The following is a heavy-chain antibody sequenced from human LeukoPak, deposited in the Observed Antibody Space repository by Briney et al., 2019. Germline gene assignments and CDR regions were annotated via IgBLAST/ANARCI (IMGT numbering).Heavy chain of an antibody. D-gene: IGHD6-19*01. V-gene: IGHV4-34*01. CDR2: INHSGST. CDR3: ARGRWIPVYAIGQQWLVFDY. Sequence: SETLSLTCAVYGGSFGGYYWSWIRQPPGKGLEWIGEINHSGSTNYNPSLKSRVTISVDTSKNQFSLKLSSVTAADTAVYYCARGRWIPVYAIGQQWLVFDYWGQGTLVTVSS. J-gene: IGHJ4*02. CDR1: GGSFGGYY.